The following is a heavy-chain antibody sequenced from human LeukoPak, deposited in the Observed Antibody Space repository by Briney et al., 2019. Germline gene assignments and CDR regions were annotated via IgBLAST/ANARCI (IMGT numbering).Heavy chain of an antibody. CDR3: ARDSRSGSYFFDY. D-gene: IGHD1-26*01. CDR2: ISSSSSYI. CDR1: GFTFSSYS. V-gene: IGHV3-21*01. Sequence: PGGSLRLSCAASGFTFSSYSMNWVRQAPGKGLEWVSPISSSSSYIYYADSVKGRFTISRDNAKNSLYLQMNSLRAEDTAVYYCARDSRSGSYFFDYWGQGTLVTVSS. J-gene: IGHJ4*02.